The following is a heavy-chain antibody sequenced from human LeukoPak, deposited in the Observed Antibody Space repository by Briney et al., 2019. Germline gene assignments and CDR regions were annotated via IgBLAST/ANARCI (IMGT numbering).Heavy chain of an antibody. J-gene: IGHJ4*02. D-gene: IGHD6-19*01. Sequence: SETLSLTCTVSGGSISSSSYYWGWIRQPPEKGLEWIGSIYYSGSTYYNPSLKSRVTISVDTSKNQFSLKLSSVTAADTAVYYCARLYSSGWFDYWGQGTLVTVSS. CDR3: ARLYSSGWFDY. CDR2: IYYSGST. CDR1: GGSISSSSYY. V-gene: IGHV4-39*01.